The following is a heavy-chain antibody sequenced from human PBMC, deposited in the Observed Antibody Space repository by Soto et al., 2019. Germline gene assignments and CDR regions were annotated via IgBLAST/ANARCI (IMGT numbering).Heavy chain of an antibody. CDR1: GYTFTSYA. CDR2: INAGNGNT. J-gene: IGHJ6*02. CDR3: ARDGRVRSPHYCGMDV. Sequence: ASVKVSCKASGYTFTSYAMHWVRQAPGQRLEWMGWINAGNGNTKYSQKFQGRVTITRDTSASTAYMELSSLRSEDTAVYYCARDGRVRSPHYCGMDVWGQGTTVTVSS. V-gene: IGHV1-3*01.